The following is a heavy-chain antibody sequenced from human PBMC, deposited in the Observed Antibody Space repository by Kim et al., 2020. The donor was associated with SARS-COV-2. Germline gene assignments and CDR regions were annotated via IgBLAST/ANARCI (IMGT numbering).Heavy chain of an antibody. CDR3: AHRRPPGGRLDGDYFDY. V-gene: IGHV2-5*02. CDR2: IYWDDDK. J-gene: IGHJ4*02. CDR1: GFSLSTSGVG. Sequence: SGPTLVKPTQTLTLTCTFSGFSLSTSGVGVGWIRQPPGKALEWLALIYWDDDKRYSPSLKSRLTITKDTSKNQVVLTMTNMDPVDTATYYCAHRRPPGGRLDGDYFDYWGQGTLVTVSS. D-gene: IGHD1-26*01.